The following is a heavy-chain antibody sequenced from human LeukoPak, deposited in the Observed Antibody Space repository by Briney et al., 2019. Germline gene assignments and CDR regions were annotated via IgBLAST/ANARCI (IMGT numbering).Heavy chain of an antibody. J-gene: IGHJ4*02. Sequence: SETLSLTCAVSGYSISSTYYWGWIRQPPGKGLEWIGSIHHSGSSDYNPSLKSRVTISADTSKNQLSLKLRFVSAADTAVYYCARQSITMVRGVIPLGYWGQGTLVTVSS. CDR3: ARQSITMVRGVIPLGY. CDR1: GYSISSTYY. CDR2: IHHSGSS. V-gene: IGHV4-38-2*01. D-gene: IGHD3-10*01.